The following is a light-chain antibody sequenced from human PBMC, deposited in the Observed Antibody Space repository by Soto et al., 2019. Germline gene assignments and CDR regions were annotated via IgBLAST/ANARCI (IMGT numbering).Light chain of an antibody. Sequence: QSVLTQPPSVSAAPGQKVTISCSGSSSNIGNNHASWYQHLPGTAPKLLIFDNDKRPSGIPDRFSGSKSGTSATLGITGLQTGDDADYYCGTWDSSLSAWVFGGGTKVTVL. V-gene: IGLV1-51*01. CDR2: DND. J-gene: IGLJ3*02. CDR1: SSNIGNNH. CDR3: GTWDSSLSAWV.